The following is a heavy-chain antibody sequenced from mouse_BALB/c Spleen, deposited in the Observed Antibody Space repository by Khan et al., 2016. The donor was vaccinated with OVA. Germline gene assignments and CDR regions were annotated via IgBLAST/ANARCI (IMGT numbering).Heavy chain of an antibody. Sequence: VQLQQSGPGLVKPSQSLSLTCSVTGYSFTSGYYWNWIRQFPGNKLEWMAYISYDGSNNYNPSLKNRISITRDTSKNQFFLKLHSVTTEDTATYYCARDYYGSSYYFDYWGQGTTLTVSS. CDR3: ARDYYGSSYYFDY. CDR1: GYSFTSGYY. V-gene: IGHV3-6*02. D-gene: IGHD1-1*01. J-gene: IGHJ2*01. CDR2: ISYDGSN.